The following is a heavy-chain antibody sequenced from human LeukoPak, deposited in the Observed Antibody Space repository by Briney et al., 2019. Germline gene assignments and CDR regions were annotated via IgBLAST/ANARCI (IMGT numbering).Heavy chain of an antibody. V-gene: IGHV1-69*13. D-gene: IGHD6-13*01. CDR2: IIPIFGTA. CDR3: ASNPGIAAAGSVYNWFDP. J-gene: IGHJ5*02. Sequence: SVTVSFKASGGTFSSYAISWVRQAPGQGLEWMGGIIPIFGTANYAQKFQGRVTITADESTSTAYMELSSLRSEDTAVYYCASNPGIAAAGSVYNWFDPWGQGTLVTVSS. CDR1: GGTFSSYA.